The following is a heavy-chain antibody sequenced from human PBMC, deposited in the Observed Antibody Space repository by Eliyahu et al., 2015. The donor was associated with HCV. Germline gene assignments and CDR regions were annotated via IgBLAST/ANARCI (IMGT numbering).Heavy chain of an antibody. Sequence: TFNTYGISWVRQAPGRGLEWMGLISVYNGKTDYAQKFQGRVTMTTDTSTSTAYMELRSLRSDDTSVYYCARFLPNPPRGYTYGYRAFDIWGQGTVVTVSS. J-gene: IGHJ3*02. CDR3: ARFLPNPPRGYTYGYRAFDI. CDR2: ISVYNGKT. V-gene: IGHV1-18*04. D-gene: IGHD5-18*01. CDR1: TFNTYG.